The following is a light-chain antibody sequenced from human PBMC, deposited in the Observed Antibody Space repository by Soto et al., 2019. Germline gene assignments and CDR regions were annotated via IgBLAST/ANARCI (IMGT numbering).Light chain of an antibody. Sequence: QSVLTQPPSSSGSPGQSVTISCTGTSSDVGAYNYVSWYQQHPGRAPKLMIYEVRKRPSGVSNRFSGSKSGNTASLTISGLQAEDEADYYCSSYTSNRTILFGGGPKVTVL. V-gene: IGLV2-14*01. J-gene: IGLJ2*01. CDR1: SSDVGAYNY. CDR3: SSYTSNRTIL. CDR2: EVR.